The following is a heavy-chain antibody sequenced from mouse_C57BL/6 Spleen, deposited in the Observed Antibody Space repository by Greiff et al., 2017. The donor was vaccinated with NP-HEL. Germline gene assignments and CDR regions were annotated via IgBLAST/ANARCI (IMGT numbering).Heavy chain of an antibody. Sequence: QVQLKESGPGLVAPSQSLSLTCTVSGFSLTSYAISWVRQPPGKGLEWLGVIWTGGGTNYNSALKSRLSISKDNSKSQVFLKMNSLQTDDTAMYYCARYDYDPLDTDMDYWGQGTSVTVSS. D-gene: IGHD2-4*01. CDR3: ARYDYDPLDTDMDY. CDR2: IWTGGGT. V-gene: IGHV2-9-1*01. J-gene: IGHJ4*01. CDR1: GFSLTSYA.